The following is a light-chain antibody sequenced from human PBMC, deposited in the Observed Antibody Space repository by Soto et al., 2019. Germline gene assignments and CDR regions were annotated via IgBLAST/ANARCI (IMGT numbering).Light chain of an antibody. J-gene: IGLJ3*02. CDR2: EAT. Sequence: QSALTQPASVSGSPEQSITISCTGTSNEVGSYNFVSWYQHHPGKAPKLMIYEATKRPSGVSHRFSGSKSGNTASLTISGLQAEDEGEYYCCSYAGSMTWVFGGGTKLTVL. V-gene: IGLV2-23*01. CDR1: SNEVGSYNF. CDR3: CSYAGSMTWV.